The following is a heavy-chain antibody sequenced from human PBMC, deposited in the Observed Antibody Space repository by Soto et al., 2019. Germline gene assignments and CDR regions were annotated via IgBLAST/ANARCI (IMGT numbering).Heavy chain of an antibody. D-gene: IGHD1-1*01. CDR3: AKARGANNWANYYGLDV. Sequence: GGSLRLSCAASGFIFANYGMHWVRQAPGKGLEWVALITYEGSNKYYADAVKGRFTISRDNAKNMVSLQMDSLRAEDTAVYYCAKARGANNWANYYGLDVWGQGTTVTAP. CDR1: GFIFANYG. V-gene: IGHV3-30*18. CDR2: ITYEGSNK. J-gene: IGHJ6*02.